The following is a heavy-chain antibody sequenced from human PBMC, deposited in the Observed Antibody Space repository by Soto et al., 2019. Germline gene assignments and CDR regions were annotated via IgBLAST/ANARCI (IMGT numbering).Heavy chain of an antibody. J-gene: IGHJ5*02. CDR3: ARDRPSRITFFAVVPDP. Sequence: QVQLVQSGAEVKKPGASVKVSCKASGYTFTNYGISWVRQAPGQGLEWMGWISAYNGNTNYAQKLQGRVTMTTDTSTSTAYMELRSLRSDDTAVYYCARDRPSRITFFAVVPDPWGQGTLVTVSS. V-gene: IGHV1-18*01. D-gene: IGHD3-3*01. CDR1: GYTFTNYG. CDR2: ISAYNGNT.